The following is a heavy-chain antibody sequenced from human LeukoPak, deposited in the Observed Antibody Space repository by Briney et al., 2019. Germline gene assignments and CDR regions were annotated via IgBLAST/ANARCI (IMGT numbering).Heavy chain of an antibody. J-gene: IGHJ5*02. CDR1: GFTFSSYA. CDR3: SKDPLSTIFDWFDP. V-gene: IGHV3-23*01. CDR2: ISGSGGST. Sequence: GGSLRLSCAASGFTFSSYAMSWVRQAPGKGLEWISAISGSGGSTYYADSVKGRFTISRDNSKNTLYLQMNSLRAEDTAVYYCSKDPLSTIFDWFDPWGQGTLVTVTS. D-gene: IGHD5/OR15-5a*01.